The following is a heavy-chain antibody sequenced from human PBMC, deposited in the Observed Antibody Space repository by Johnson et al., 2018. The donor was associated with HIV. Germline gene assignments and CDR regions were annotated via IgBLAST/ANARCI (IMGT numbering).Heavy chain of an antibody. CDR3: AKDLFYDPHAFDI. CDR1: GFTVSSNY. Sequence: VQLVESGGGLIQPGGSLRLSCAASGFTVSSNYMSWVRQAPGKGLEWVSVIYSGGSTYYADSVKGRFTISRDNSKNTVYLQMNSLRVEDTAVYYCAKDLFYDPHAFDIWGQGTMVTVSS. CDR2: IYSGGST. D-gene: IGHD2/OR15-2a*01. V-gene: IGHV3-66*03. J-gene: IGHJ3*02.